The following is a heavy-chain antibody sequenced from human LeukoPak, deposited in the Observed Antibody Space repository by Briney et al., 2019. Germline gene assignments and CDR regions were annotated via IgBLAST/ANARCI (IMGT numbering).Heavy chain of an antibody. V-gene: IGHV1-69*06. J-gene: IGHJ4*02. CDR3: SRGDTLYGSSAHAGY. Sequence: GASVKVSFKASGGTFSSYVISWVRPAPGQGLEWMGGIIPIFGTPNYAQNFQGRVTITADTSANTTYMELMSLRSGDTAVYYCSRGDTLYGSSAHAGYWGQGTLVTVSS. CDR1: GGTFSSYV. D-gene: IGHD6-13*01. CDR2: IIPIFGTP.